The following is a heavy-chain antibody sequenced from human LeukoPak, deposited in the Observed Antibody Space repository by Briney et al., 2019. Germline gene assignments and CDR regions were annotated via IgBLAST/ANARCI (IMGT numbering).Heavy chain of an antibody. Sequence: PGGPLRLSCSASGFNFSSYAMHWLHQAPGKGLEYVSAISSNGGSTYYADSVKGRFTISRDNSKNTLYLQMSTLRADDTAVYYCVRRLPTTPHYYFDYWGEGTLVTVSS. CDR3: VRRLPTTPHYYFDY. V-gene: IGHV3-64D*06. D-gene: IGHD2-21*02. CDR1: GFNFSSYA. CDR2: ISSNGGST. J-gene: IGHJ4*02.